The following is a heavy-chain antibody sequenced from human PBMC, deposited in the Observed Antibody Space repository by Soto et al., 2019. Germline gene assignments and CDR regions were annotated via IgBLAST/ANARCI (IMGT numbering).Heavy chain of an antibody. D-gene: IGHD2-15*01. CDR1: GFTFSSYG. CDR2: ISYDGSAK. Sequence: QVQLVESGGGVVQPERSLRLSCAVSGFTFSSYGIHWVRQAPGKGLEWVAVISYDGSAKYYADSVKGRFTISRDNSKNTVYLQMNSLRPDDTAVYYCAKGMFRAATTSGAVDHWGQGTVVTMSS. J-gene: IGHJ4*02. CDR3: AKGMFRAATTSGAVDH. V-gene: IGHV3-30*18.